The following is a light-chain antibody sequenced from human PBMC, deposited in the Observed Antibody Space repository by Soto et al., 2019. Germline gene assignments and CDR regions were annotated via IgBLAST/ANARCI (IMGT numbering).Light chain of an antibody. CDR2: GAS. CDR3: QQYDSSPRT. J-gene: IGKJ1*01. V-gene: IGKV3-20*01. CDR1: QSVSSSY. Sequence: EIELTQSPGTLSLSPGERATLSCRASQSVSSSYLAWYQQKPGQAPRLLIYGASSRPTGIPDRFSGSGSGTDFTLIISRLEPEDFAVYYCQQYDSSPRTFGQGTKVEIK.